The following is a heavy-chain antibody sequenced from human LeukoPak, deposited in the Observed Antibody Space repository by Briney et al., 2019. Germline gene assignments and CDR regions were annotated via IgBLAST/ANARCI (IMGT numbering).Heavy chain of an antibody. CDR2: IYTSGST. CDR1: GGSVSSYY. J-gene: IGHJ3*02. D-gene: IGHD1-26*01. Sequence: SETLSLTCTVSGGSVSSYYWSWIRQPAGKGLEWIGRIYTSGSTNYNPSLESRVTMSVDTSKNQFSLKLSSVTAADTAVYYCAKSGSYYFYAFDIWGQGTMVTVSS. V-gene: IGHV4-4*07. CDR3: AKSGSYYFYAFDI.